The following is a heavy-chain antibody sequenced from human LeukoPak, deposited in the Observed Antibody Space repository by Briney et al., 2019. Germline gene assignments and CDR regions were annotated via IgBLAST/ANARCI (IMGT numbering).Heavy chain of an antibody. V-gene: IGHV4-59*01. CDR1: GDSIRNFY. J-gene: IGHJ4*02. D-gene: IGHD3-10*01. Sequence: SETLSLTCTVSGDSIRNFYWNWVRQPPGKGLEWIGYIYHSGNTNFNPSLKSRLTMSIDTSKNQFSLRLTSVTAADTAVYYCARGNYGSGSYYVVDFDSWGQGTLVTVSP. CDR3: ARGNYGSGSYYVVDFDS. CDR2: IYHSGNT.